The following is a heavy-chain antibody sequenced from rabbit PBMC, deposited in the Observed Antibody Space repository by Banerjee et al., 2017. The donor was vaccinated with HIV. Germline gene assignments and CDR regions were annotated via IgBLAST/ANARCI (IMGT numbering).Heavy chain of an antibody. J-gene: IGHJ4*01. CDR1: GFSFSSSYW. CDR2: IYAGSSGST. Sequence: QEQLVESGGGLVQPEGSLTLTCTASGFSFSSSYWICWVRQAPGKGLEWIACIYAGSSGSTYYASWAKGRFTVSKTSSTTVTLQMTSLTAADTATYFCARDPGDSGYLNLWGQGTLVTVS. D-gene: IGHD7-1*01. V-gene: IGHV1S45*01. CDR3: ARDPGDSGYLNL.